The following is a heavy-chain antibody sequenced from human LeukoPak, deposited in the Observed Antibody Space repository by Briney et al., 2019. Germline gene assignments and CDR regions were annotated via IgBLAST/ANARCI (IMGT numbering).Heavy chain of an antibody. D-gene: IGHD6-13*01. CDR1: GASVSSYY. V-gene: IGHV4-59*02. CDR2: IYYSGST. CDR3: AMGFWYEEYFQH. J-gene: IGHJ1*01. Sequence: SETLSLTCTASGASVSSYYWSWIRQPPGKGLEWIGYIYYSGSTNYNPSLKSRITISVDTSKNQFSLRLSSVTAADTAVYFCAMGFWYEEYFQHWGQGSLVIVSS.